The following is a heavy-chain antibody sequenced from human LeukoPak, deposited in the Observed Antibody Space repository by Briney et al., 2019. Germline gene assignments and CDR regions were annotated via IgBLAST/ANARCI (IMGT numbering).Heavy chain of an antibody. CDR3: ARDVYYYDSSGYYSTNYYYYYMDV. Sequence: GASGKVSCKASGYTFTSYGISWVRQAPGQGLEWMGWISAYNGNTNYAQKLQGRVTMTTDTSTSTAYMELRSLRSDDTAVYYCARDVYYYDSSGYYSTNYYYYYMDVWGKGTTVTVSS. V-gene: IGHV1-18*01. J-gene: IGHJ6*03. CDR2: ISAYNGNT. D-gene: IGHD3-22*01. CDR1: GYTFTSYG.